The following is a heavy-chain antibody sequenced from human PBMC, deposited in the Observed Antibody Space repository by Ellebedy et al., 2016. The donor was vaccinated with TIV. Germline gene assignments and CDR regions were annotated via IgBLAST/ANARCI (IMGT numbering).Heavy chain of an antibody. CDR3: AKDRWGLRSWYDY. CDR2: ISWNSGSI. V-gene: IGHV3-9*01. D-gene: IGHD6-13*01. J-gene: IGHJ4*02. CDR1: GFTFDDYA. Sequence: GGSLRLXXAASGFTFDDYAMHWVRQAPGKGLEWVSGISWNSGSIGYADSVKGRFTISRDNAKNSLYLQMNSLRAEDTALYYCAKDRWGLRSWYDYWGQGTLVTVSS.